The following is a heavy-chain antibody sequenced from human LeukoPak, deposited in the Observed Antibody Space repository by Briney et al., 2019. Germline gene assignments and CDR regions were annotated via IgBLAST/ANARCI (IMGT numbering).Heavy chain of an antibody. J-gene: IGHJ5*02. CDR1: GGSFSGYY. D-gene: IGHD3-10*01. CDR2: INHSGST. V-gene: IGHV4-34*01. Sequence: PSETLSLTCAVYGGSFSGYYWSWIRQPPGKGLEWIGEINHSGSTNYNPSLKSRVTISVDTSKNQFSRKLSSVTAADTAVYYCARGLWFGELLFDPWGQGTLVTVSS. CDR3: ARGLWFGELLFDP.